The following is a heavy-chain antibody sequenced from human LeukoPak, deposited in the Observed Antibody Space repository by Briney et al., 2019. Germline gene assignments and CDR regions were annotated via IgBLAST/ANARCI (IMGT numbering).Heavy chain of an antibody. Sequence: GRSLRLSCAASGFTFSSYEMNWVRQAPGKGLEWVSYISSSGSTIYYADSVKGRFTISRDNAKNSLYLQMNSLRSEDTAVYYCARGSRTSNYYYYYMDVWGKGTTVTISS. J-gene: IGHJ6*03. CDR2: ISSSGSTI. D-gene: IGHD1-14*01. CDR1: GFTFSSYE. V-gene: IGHV3-48*03. CDR3: ARGSRTSNYYYYYMDV.